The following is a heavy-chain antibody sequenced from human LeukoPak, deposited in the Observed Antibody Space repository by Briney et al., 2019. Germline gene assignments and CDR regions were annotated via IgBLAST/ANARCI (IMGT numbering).Heavy chain of an antibody. J-gene: IGHJ5*02. Sequence: PSETLSLSCTVSGGSISSYYWSWVRQPAGKGLEWIGRIYTSGSTNYNPSLKSRVTMSVDTSKNQFSLKLSSVTAADTAVYYCARGALVPAAILGWFDPRGQGTLVTVSS. CDR2: IYTSGST. D-gene: IGHD2-2*02. CDR3: ARGALVPAAILGWFDP. V-gene: IGHV4-4*07. CDR1: GGSISSYY.